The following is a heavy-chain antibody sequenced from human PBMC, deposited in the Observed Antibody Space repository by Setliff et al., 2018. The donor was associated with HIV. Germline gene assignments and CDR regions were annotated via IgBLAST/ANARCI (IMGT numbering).Heavy chain of an antibody. D-gene: IGHD2-21*02. CDR3: ARDYCGGDCYFPYYYYGMDV. CDR2: IYYSGST. J-gene: IGHJ6*04. CDR1: GGSISSSSYY. Sequence: PSETLSLTCTVSGGSISSSSYYWGWIRQPPGKELEWIGSIYYSGSTYYNPSLKSRVTISVDTSKNQFSLKLSSVTAADTAVYYCARDYCGGDCYFPYYYYGMDVWGEGTTVTVSS. V-gene: IGHV4-39*07.